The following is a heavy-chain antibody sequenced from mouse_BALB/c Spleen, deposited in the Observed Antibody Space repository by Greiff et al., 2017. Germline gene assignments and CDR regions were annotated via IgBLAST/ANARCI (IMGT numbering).Heavy chain of an antibody. J-gene: IGHJ2*01. D-gene: IGHD2-10*02. CDR1: GYTFTSYY. V-gene: IGHV1S81*02. CDR3: TRSYGNYVTPYYFDY. Sequence: VQLQQSGAELVKPGASVKLSCKASGYTFTSYYMYWVKQRPGQGLEWIGGINPSNGGTNFNEKFKSKATLTVDKSSSTAYMQLSSLTSEDSAVYYCTRSYGNYVTPYYFDYWGQGTTLTVSS. CDR2: INPSNGGT.